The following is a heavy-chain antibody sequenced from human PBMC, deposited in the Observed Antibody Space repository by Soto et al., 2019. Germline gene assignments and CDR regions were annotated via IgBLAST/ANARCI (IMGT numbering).Heavy chain of an antibody. D-gene: IGHD3-16*02. CDR1: GFTFSSYA. J-gene: IGHJ4*02. CDR3: AKTSPKISPMGELSLDGLFDY. V-gene: IGHV3-23*01. CDR2: ISGSGGST. Sequence: RGSLRLSCAASGFTFSSYAMSWVRQAPGKGLEWVSAISGSGGSTYYADSVKGRFTISRDNSKNTLYLQMNSLRAEDTAVYYCAKTSPKISPMGELSLDGLFDYWGQGTLVTVSS.